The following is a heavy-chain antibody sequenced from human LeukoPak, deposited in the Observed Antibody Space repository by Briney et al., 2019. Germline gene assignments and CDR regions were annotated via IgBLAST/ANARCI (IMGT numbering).Heavy chain of an antibody. V-gene: IGHV1-69*13. Sequence: ASVKVSCKASGGTFSSYAISWVRQAPGQGLEWMGGIIPIFGTANYAQKFQGRVTITADESTSTAYKELSSLRSEDTAVYYCARGHPPYYFDYWGQGTLVTVSS. CDR1: GGTFSSYA. CDR3: ARGHPPYYFDY. CDR2: IIPIFGTA. J-gene: IGHJ4*02.